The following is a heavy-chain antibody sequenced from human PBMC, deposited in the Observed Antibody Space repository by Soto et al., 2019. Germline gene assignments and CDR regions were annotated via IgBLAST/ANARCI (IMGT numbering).Heavy chain of an antibody. V-gene: IGHV4-61*01. CDR3: ARLAHIYYDSSGYPGGLDY. CDR2: IYYSGST. D-gene: IGHD3-22*01. Sequence: QVQLQESGPGLVKPSETLSLTCTVSGGSVSSGSYYWSWIRQPPGKGLEWIGYIYYSGSTNYNPSLKSRVTISVDTSKNQFSLKLSSVTAADTAVYYCARLAHIYYDSSGYPGGLDYWGQGTLVTVSS. J-gene: IGHJ4*02. CDR1: GGSVSSGSYY.